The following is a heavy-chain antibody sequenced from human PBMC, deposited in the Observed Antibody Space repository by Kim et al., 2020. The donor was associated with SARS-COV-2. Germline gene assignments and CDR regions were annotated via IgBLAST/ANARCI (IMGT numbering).Heavy chain of an antibody. CDR2: ISSSSSYI. V-gene: IGHV3-21*01. CDR3: AREPSTYHV. D-gene: IGHD2-2*01. J-gene: IGHJ6*02. Sequence: GGSLRLSCAASGFTFSSYSMNWVRQAPGKGLEWVSSISSSSSYIYYADLMNGRFTNSRDNAKNSLYLQMNSLRADDTAVYYCAREPSTYHVWGQGTTVTVSS. CDR1: GFTFSSYS.